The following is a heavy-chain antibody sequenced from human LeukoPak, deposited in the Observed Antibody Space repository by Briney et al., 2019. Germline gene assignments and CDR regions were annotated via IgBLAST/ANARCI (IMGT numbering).Heavy chain of an antibody. CDR1: GGSFSGYY. CDR3: ARNFDI. V-gene: IGHV4-34*01. CDR2: ISHSGST. J-gene: IGHJ3*02. Sequence: SETLSLTCAVYGGSFSGYYWSWVRQPQGKGLQWIGDISHSGSTNYNRSLKTRVTISIDKSKNQFSLKLSSVTAADTAVYFCARNFDIWGQGTMVTVSS.